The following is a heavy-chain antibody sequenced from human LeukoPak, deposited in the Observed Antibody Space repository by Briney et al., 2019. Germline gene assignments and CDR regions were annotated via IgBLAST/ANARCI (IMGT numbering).Heavy chain of an antibody. Sequence: ASVKVSCKASGYTFTSYDINWVRQATGRGLEWMGWMNPNSGNTGYAQKFQGRVTMTRNTSISTAYMELSSLRSEDTAVYYCARVIRGYYDSSGYRRPGAFDIWGQGTMVPVSS. V-gene: IGHV1-8*01. CDR1: GYTFTSYD. CDR2: MNPNSGNT. J-gene: IGHJ3*02. D-gene: IGHD3-22*01. CDR3: ARVIRGYYDSSGYRRPGAFDI.